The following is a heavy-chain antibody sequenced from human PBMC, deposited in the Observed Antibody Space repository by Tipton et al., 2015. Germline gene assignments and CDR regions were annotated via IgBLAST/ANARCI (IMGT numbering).Heavy chain of an antibody. D-gene: IGHD4/OR15-4a*01. CDR3: ARSGGGVIYGAYSDY. Sequence: SLRLSCAASGFTFSTYAMHWVRQAPGKGLEWLTVISYHGNNQYFADSVKGRFTISRDNSKNTLYLQMNSLRTEDTAVYYCARSGGGVIYGAYSDYWGQGALVTVSS. CDR2: ISYHGNNQ. J-gene: IGHJ4*02. V-gene: IGHV3-30*01. CDR1: GFTFSTYA.